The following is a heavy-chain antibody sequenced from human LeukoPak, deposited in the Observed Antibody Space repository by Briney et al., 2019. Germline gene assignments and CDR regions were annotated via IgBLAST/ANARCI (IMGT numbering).Heavy chain of an antibody. CDR3: ARHYYFDSSAYYYREFDY. J-gene: IGHJ4*02. V-gene: IGHV3-74*01. CDR2: INSDGGST. D-gene: IGHD3-22*01. Sequence: PGGSLRLSCVASGFTFSSYWIHWVRQAPGKGLVWVSRINSDGGSTDYADSVKGRFTISRDNAKNTLYLQMNSLRAEDTAVYYCARHYYFDSSAYYYREFDYWGQGTLVTVSS. CDR1: GFTFSSYW.